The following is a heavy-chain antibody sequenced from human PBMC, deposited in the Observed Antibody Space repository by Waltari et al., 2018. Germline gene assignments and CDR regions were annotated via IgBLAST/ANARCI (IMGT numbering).Heavy chain of an antibody. D-gene: IGHD6-19*01. J-gene: IGHJ3*02. V-gene: IGHV4-34*01. CDR3: AREGGAVAGTDAFDI. Sequence: QVQLQQWGAGLLKPPETLSLTCAVYGGSFSGYYWSWIRQPPGKGLEWIGEINHSGSTNYNPSLKSRVTISVDTSKNQFSLKLSSVTAADTAVYYCAREGGAVAGTDAFDIWGQGTMVTVSS. CDR2: INHSGST. CDR1: GGSFSGYY.